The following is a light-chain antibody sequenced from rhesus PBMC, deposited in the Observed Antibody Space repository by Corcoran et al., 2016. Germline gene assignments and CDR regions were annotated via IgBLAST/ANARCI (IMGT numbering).Light chain of an antibody. CDR1: QNVNSN. CDR2: GAS. J-gene: IGKJ1*01. V-gene: IGKV3S9*01. CDR3: QQYNNWNT. Sequence: EIVMTQSPATLSLSPGERVTLSCRASQNVNSNVAWYQQKPEQAPRLLIHGASSRATGIPDRFSGRGAGTDLTLIISSLEPEDVGIYYCQQYNNWNTFGQGTKVEI.